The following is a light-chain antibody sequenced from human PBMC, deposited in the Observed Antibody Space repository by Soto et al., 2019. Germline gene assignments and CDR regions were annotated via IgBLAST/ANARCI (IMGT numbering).Light chain of an antibody. V-gene: IGKV3-20*01. CDR1: QSVTSN. CDR3: QQYAGSPRT. Sequence: EIVLTQSPGTLSLSPGERATLSCRASQSVTSNLAWYKQKPGQAPRLLIRDASSRATGIPDRFSGSGSGTDFTLTISRLEPEDFAVYYCQQYAGSPRTFGQGTKVDIK. CDR2: DAS. J-gene: IGKJ1*01.